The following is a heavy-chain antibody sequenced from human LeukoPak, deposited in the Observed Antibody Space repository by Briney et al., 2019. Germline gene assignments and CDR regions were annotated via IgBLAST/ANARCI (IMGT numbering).Heavy chain of an antibody. CDR1: GGSISSGYY. CDR2: IYHSGST. CDR3: ARRDIIVNCSGGSCYTHDAFDI. V-gene: IGHV4-38-2*02. J-gene: IGHJ3*02. D-gene: IGHD2-15*01. Sequence: SETLSLTCTVSGGSISSGYYWGWIRQPPGKGLEWIGSIYHSGSTYYNPSLKSRVTISVDTSKNQFSLKLSSVTAADTAVYYCARRDIIVNCSGGSCYTHDAFDIWGQGTMVTVSS.